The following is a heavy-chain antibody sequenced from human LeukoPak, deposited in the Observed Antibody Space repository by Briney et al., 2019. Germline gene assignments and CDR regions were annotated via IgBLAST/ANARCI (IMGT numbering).Heavy chain of an antibody. V-gene: IGHV3-23*01. CDR2: ITNSGVNT. CDR3: AREARYCSSTSCSPYFDY. CDR1: GFTFSSYA. J-gene: IGHJ4*02. Sequence: PGGSLRLSCAASGFTFSSYAMNWVRQAPRKGLEWVSTITNSGVNTYYADSVKGRFTISRDNAKNSLYLQMNSLRAEDTAVYYCAREARYCSSTSCSPYFDYWGQGTLVTVSS. D-gene: IGHD2-2*01.